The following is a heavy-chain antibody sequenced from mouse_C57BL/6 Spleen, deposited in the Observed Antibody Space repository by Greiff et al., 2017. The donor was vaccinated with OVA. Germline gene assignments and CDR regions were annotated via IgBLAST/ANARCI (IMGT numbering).Heavy chain of an antibody. J-gene: IGHJ3*01. CDR2: ISDGGSYT. D-gene: IGHD2-4*01. CDR3: ARDTSMITRFAY. CDR1: GFTFSSYA. V-gene: IGHV5-4*01. Sequence: EVQVVESGGGLVKPGGSLKLSCAASGFTFSSYAMSWVRQTPEKRLEWVATISDGGSYTYYPDNVKGRFTISRDNAKNNLYLQMSHLKSEDTAMYYCARDTSMITRFAYWGQGTLVTVSA.